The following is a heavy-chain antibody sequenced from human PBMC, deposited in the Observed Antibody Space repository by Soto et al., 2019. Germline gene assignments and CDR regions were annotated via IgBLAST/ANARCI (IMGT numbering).Heavy chain of an antibody. D-gene: IGHD3-9*01. CDR3: AREYYGLLTGYYADY. V-gene: IGHV3-74*01. CDR2: ISGDGVTT. J-gene: IGHJ4*02. CDR1: GFPFSSYW. Sequence: EVRLVESGGDLVQRGGSLRLSCAASGFPFSSYWMHWVRHTPGKGLDWVARISGDGVTTYYADSVTGRLTVSRDNAKNALSLQINGLRAEDTAVYYCAREYYGLLTGYYADYWGQGTLVSVSS.